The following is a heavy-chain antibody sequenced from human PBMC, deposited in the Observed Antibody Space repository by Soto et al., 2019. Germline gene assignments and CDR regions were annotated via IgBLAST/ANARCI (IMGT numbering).Heavy chain of an antibody. Sequence: GGSLRLPCAASGFTFSSYSMNWVRQAPGKGLEWVSYISSSSSTIYYADSVKGRFTISRDNAKNSLYLQMNSLRAEDTAVYYCARPMGGGVTAYCGGDCYSHDAFDIWGQGTMVTVSS. CDR1: GFTFSSYS. CDR3: ARPMGGGVTAYCGGDCYSHDAFDI. CDR2: ISSSSSTI. J-gene: IGHJ3*02. D-gene: IGHD2-21*02. V-gene: IGHV3-48*01.